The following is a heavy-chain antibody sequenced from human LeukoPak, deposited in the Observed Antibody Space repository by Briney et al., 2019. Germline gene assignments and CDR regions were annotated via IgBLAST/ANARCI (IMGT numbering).Heavy chain of an antibody. CDR2: ISAYNANT. D-gene: IGHD3-10*01. CDR3: ARDPGYYGSGSYYYFDY. CDR1: GYTFTSYG. V-gene: IGHV1-18*01. J-gene: IGHJ4*02. Sequence: ASVKVSCKASGYTFTSYGISWVRQAPGQGLEWMGWISAYNANTNYVQKLQGRVTMTTDTSTSTAYMELRSLRSDDTAVYYCARDPGYYGSGSYYYFDYWGQGTLVTVSS.